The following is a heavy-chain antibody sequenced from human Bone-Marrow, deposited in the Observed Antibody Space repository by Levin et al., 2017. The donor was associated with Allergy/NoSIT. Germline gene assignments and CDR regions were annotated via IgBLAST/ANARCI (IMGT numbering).Heavy chain of an antibody. V-gene: IGHV1-3*01. CDR2: IKGDNGET. D-gene: IGHD4-17*01. CDR1: GYRFTNYA. CDR3: ARDDFGDYLDY. Sequence: RGESLKISCQASGYRFTNYAIQWVRQAPGQGLEWMGWIKGDNGETKYSQKFRGRVTITRDTSATTAYMELRSLRFNDTAVYYCARDDFGDYLDYWGQGTLVSVSS. J-gene: IGHJ4*02.